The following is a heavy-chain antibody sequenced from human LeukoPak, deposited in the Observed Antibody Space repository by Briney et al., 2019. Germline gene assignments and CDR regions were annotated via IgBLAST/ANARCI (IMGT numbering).Heavy chain of an antibody. CDR2: IYYSGST. CDR1: GGSISSYY. D-gene: IGHD4-17*01. CDR3: AGTTVVTRGPSAFDI. J-gene: IGHJ3*02. V-gene: IGHV4-59*08. Sequence: SETLSLTCTVSGGSISSYYWSWIRQPPGKGLEWIGYIYYSGSTNYNPSLKSRVTISVDTSKNQFSLKLSSVTAADTAVYYCAGTTVVTRGPSAFDIWGQGTMVTVSS.